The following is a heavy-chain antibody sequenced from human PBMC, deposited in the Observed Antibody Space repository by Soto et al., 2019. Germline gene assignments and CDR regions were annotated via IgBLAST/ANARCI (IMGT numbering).Heavy chain of an antibody. CDR3: ARAYPTSGIAAAGLDY. J-gene: IGHJ4*02. CDR2: INWNGGST. Sequence: GGSLRLSCAASGLTFDDYGMSWVHQAPGKGLEWVSGINWNGGSTGYADSVKGRFTISRDNAKNSLYLQMNSLRAEDTALYYCARAYPTSGIAAAGLDYWGQGTLVTVSS. D-gene: IGHD6-13*01. V-gene: IGHV3-20*04. CDR1: GLTFDDYG.